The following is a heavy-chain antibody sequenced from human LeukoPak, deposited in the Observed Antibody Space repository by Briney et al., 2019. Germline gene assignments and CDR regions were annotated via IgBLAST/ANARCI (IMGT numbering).Heavy chain of an antibody. V-gene: IGHV4-39*01. J-gene: IGHJ4*02. CDR1: GGSISSSSYY. Sequence: SETLSLTCTVSGGSISSSSYYWGWIRPPPGKGLEWIGSIYYSGSTYYNPSLKSRVTISVDTSKNQFSLKLSSVTAADTAVYYCARVKAGTFSPIDYWGQGTLVTVSS. CDR2: IYYSGST. CDR3: ARVKAGTFSPIDY. D-gene: IGHD1-1*01.